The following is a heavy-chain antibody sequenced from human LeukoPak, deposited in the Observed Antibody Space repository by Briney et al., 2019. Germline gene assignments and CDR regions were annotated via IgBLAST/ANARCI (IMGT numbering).Heavy chain of an antibody. V-gene: IGHV3-64D*06. D-gene: IGHD6-6*01. CDR1: GFTVSSNY. Sequence: GGSLRLSCAASGFTVSSNYMSWARQAPGKGLEFVSHISSNGATTYYADSVKGRFTISRDNSKNTLYLQMSSLRADDTAVYYCVKDRSIAAPNNDFFDSWGQGALVTVSS. CDR2: ISSNGATT. CDR3: VKDRSIAAPNNDFFDS. J-gene: IGHJ4*02.